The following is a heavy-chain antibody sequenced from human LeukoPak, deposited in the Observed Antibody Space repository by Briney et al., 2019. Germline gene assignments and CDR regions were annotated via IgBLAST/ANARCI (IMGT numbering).Heavy chain of an antibody. J-gene: IGHJ6*02. CDR1: GNTLTELS. D-gene: IGHD4-17*01. CDR2: VDPRDGET. CDR3: ATFIHRPNEYGDYLYYYYGMDV. Sequence: ASVKVSCKVSGNTLTELSMHWVRQPPGKGLEWMGGVDPRDGETIYAKKFKGRVTMTEDTSTDTAYMEVSSLRSEDTAIYYCATFIHRPNEYGDYLYYYYGMDVWGQGTTVTVSS. V-gene: IGHV1-24*01.